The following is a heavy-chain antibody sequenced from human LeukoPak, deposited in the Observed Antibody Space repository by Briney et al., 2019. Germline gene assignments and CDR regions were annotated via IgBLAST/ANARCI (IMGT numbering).Heavy chain of an antibody. Sequence: PGGSLILSCAASGFTFSNYAMSWVRQVPGRGLEWVANIKQVGSEKYYVDSVKGRFTISRDNAKNSLYLQMNSLRAEDMAVYYCARVMGLRYAANDYWGQGTLVTVSS. J-gene: IGHJ4*02. CDR1: GFTFSNYA. CDR3: ARVMGLRYAANDY. CDR2: IKQVGSEK. D-gene: IGHD3-9*01. V-gene: IGHV3-7*01.